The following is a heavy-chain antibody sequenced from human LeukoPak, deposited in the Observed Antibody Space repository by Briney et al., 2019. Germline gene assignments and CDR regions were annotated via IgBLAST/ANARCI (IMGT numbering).Heavy chain of an antibody. CDR3: ASPLGL. CDR1: GFTFSCYW. Sequence: PVGYLRLSCAASGFTFSCYWMGWVRQAPGKGLGWVANIKQDGSEKYYVDSEKGSFTISRDHDKNTLYLQMNGLRADDRALYYCASPLGLWGQGTLVTVSS. V-gene: IGHV3-7*03. J-gene: IGHJ4*02. D-gene: IGHD3/OR15-3a*01. CDR2: IKQDGSEK.